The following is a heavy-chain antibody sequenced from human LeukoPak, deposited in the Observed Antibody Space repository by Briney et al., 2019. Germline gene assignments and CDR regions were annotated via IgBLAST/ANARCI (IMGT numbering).Heavy chain of an antibody. D-gene: IGHD2-2*01. V-gene: IGHV3-23*01. CDR3: AKGRGGDCRSTSCYGYFDY. Sequence: GGPLRLSCAASGFTFSSYAMSWVRQAPGKGLEWVSAIDSGGSTYYADSVKGRFTITRDNSKNTLDLQMNSLRVEDTAVYYCAKGRGGDCRSTSCYGYFDYWGQGTLVTVSS. J-gene: IGHJ4*02. CDR2: IDSGGST. CDR1: GFTFSSYA.